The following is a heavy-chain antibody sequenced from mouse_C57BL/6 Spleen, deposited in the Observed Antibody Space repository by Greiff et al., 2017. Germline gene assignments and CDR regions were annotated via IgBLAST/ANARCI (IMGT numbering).Heavy chain of an antibody. J-gene: IGHJ4*01. CDR3: AVSDYDEAPMDY. D-gene: IGHD2-4*01. CDR2: ISSGSSTI. Sequence: EVKLMESGGGLVKPGGSLKLSCAASGFTFSDYGMHWVRQAPEKGLEWVAYISSGSSTIYYADTVKGRFSISRDNAKNTLFLQMTSLRSEDTAMYYCAVSDYDEAPMDYWGKGTSVTVSS. V-gene: IGHV5-17*01. CDR1: GFTFSDYG.